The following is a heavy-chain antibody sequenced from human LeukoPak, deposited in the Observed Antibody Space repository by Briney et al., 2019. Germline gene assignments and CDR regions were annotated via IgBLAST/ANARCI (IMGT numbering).Heavy chain of an antibody. V-gene: IGHV3-23*01. D-gene: IGHD6-13*01. CDR3: AKGGAAAAKGKYYFDS. CDR2: ISGSGGST. CDR1: GFTFSSYA. J-gene: IGHJ4*02. Sequence: GGSLRLSCAASGFTFSSYAMSWVRQAPEKGLEGGSSISGSGGSTYSADSLKGRFTTSRDSSKNTLYLQMNSLRAEDTAVYYCAKGGAAAAKGKYYFDSWGQGTLVTVSS.